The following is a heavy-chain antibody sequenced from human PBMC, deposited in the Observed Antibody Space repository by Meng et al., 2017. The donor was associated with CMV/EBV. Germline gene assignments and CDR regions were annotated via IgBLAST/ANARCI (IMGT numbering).Heavy chain of an antibody. CDR3: ARTAMVTRGYPFDY. J-gene: IGHJ4*02. CDR1: GGSFSGYY. Sequence: GSLRLSCAVYGGSFSGYYWSWSRQPPGKGLEWIGEINHSGSTNYNPSLKSRVTISVDTSKNQFSLKLSSVTAADTAVYYCARTAMVTRGYPFDYWGQGTLVTVSS. V-gene: IGHV4-34*01. D-gene: IGHD5-18*01. CDR2: INHSGST.